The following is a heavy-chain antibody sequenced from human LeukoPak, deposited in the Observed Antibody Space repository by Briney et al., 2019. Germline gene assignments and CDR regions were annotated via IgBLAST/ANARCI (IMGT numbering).Heavy chain of an antibody. CDR2: ISGSGGST. Sequence: GGSLRLSCEASGFTFSSYAMSWVRQAPGKGLEWVSAISGSGGSTYYADSVKGRFTISRDNSKNTLYLQMNSLRAEDTAVYYCAKGSHSYGYGYYMDVWGKGTTVTVSS. CDR3: AKGSHSYGYGYYMDV. D-gene: IGHD5-18*01. V-gene: IGHV3-23*01. CDR1: GFTFSSYA. J-gene: IGHJ6*03.